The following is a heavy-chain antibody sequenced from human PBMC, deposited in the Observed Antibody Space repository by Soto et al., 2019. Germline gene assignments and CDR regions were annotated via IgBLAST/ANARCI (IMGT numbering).Heavy chain of an antibody. Sequence: QVQLVQSGAEVKKPGASVKVSCKASGYTFTSYDISWVRQATGQGLEWMGWMNPNNGNTDYAPKFQGRVTMTMNTSIGTAYMELSSLRSEDTAVYYCARSPRNYYALGSYSYFCHWGQGTLVTVSS. V-gene: IGHV1-8*01. J-gene: IGHJ1*01. CDR2: MNPNNGNT. CDR3: ARSPRNYYALGSYSYFCH. D-gene: IGHD3-10*01. CDR1: GYTFTSYD.